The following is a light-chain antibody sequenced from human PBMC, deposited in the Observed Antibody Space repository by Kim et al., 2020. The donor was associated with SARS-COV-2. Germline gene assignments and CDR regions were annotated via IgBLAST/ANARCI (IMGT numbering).Light chain of an antibody. CDR1: KLGDKF. V-gene: IGLV3-1*01. J-gene: IGLJ1*01. Sequence: SYELTQPPSVSVSPGQTASITCSGDKLGDKFACWYQQKPGQSPVLVIYQDSSRPSGIPERFSGSNSGNTATLTISGTQPLAEADYYCQAWDSSTYVFGTG. CDR2: QDS. CDR3: QAWDSSTYV.